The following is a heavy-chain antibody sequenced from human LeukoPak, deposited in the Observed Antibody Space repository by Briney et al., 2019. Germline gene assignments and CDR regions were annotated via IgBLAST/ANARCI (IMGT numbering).Heavy chain of an antibody. CDR3: AKVYSSGCFDY. Sequence: GGSLRLSCAASGFTFSSYAMSWVRQAPGKGLEWVSAISGSGGSTYYADSVKGRFTISRDNSKNTLYLQMNSLRDEDTALYYCAKVYSSGCFDYWGQGPLVPVSS. J-gene: IGHJ4*02. D-gene: IGHD6-19*01. V-gene: IGHV3-23*01. CDR2: ISGSGGST. CDR1: GFTFSSYA.